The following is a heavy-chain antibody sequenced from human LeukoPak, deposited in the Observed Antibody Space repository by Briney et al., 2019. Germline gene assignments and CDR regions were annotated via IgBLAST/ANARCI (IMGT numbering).Heavy chain of an antibody. J-gene: IGHJ6*04. CDR3: AELGITMIGGV. Sequence: RSLRLSCAASGFTFSSYSMNWVRQAPGKGLEWVSYISSSGSTIYYADSVKGRFTISRDNAKNSLYLQMNSLRAEDTAVYYCAELGITMIGGVWGKGTTVTISS. CDR1: GFTFSSYS. V-gene: IGHV3-48*04. CDR2: ISSSGSTI. D-gene: IGHD3-10*02.